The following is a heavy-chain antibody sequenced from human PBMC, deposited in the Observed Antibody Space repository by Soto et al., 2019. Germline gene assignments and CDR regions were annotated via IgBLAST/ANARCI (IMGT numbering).Heavy chain of an antibody. V-gene: IGHV5-51*01. CDR2: IYPGDSDT. J-gene: IGHJ6*02. Sequence: GESLKISCKGSGYSFTSYWIGWVRQMPGKGLEWMGIIYPGDSDTRYSPSFQGQVTISADKSISTAYLQWSSLKASDTAMYYCARQVSGADCSSTSCHMKPYYYYGMDVWGQGTTVTVSS. CDR3: ARQVSGADCSSTSCHMKPYYYYGMDV. D-gene: IGHD2-2*01. CDR1: GYSFTSYW.